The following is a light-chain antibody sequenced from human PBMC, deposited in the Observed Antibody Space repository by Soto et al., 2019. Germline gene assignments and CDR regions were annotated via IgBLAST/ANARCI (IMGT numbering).Light chain of an antibody. CDR3: CSYAGSYTFV. CDR1: SSDVGVYNY. Sequence: QSAVAQPRWERGYIGEAVTISCTGTSSDVGVYNYVSWYQQYPGKAPKIMIYDVSKRPSGVPDRFSGSKSDNTASLTISGLQAEDEADYYCCSYAGSYTFVFGIGTKVTVL. CDR2: DVS. J-gene: IGLJ1*01. V-gene: IGLV2-11*01.